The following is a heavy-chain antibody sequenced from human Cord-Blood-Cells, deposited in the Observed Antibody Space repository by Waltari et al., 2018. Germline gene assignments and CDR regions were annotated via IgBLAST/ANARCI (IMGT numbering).Heavy chain of an antibody. CDR2: IYYSGST. CDR1: GGSISSHY. J-gene: IGHJ6*02. Sequence: QVQLQESGPGLVKPSETLSLTCTVSGGSISSHYWSWIRQPPGKGLEWIGYIYYSGSTNYTPSLKSRVTLSVDTSKNQFSLKLSSVTAADTAVYYCARGTYYDFWSGYYIGYYGMDVWGQGTTVTVSS. D-gene: IGHD3-3*01. V-gene: IGHV4-59*11. CDR3: ARGTYYDFWSGYYIGYYGMDV.